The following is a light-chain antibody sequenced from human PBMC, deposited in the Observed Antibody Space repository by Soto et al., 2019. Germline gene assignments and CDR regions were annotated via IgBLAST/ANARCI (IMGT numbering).Light chain of an antibody. J-gene: IGKJ1*01. CDR1: QSVRSNY. V-gene: IGKV3-20*01. CDR3: PQYGSSPNT. Sequence: DIVLTQSPGTLSLSPGEKATLSCRASQSVRSNYVAWHQQKPGQAPRLLIYGAASRANGIPARFSGSGSGTDFTLTISRLEPEDFAVYYCPQYGSSPNTFGQGPKVEIK. CDR2: GAA.